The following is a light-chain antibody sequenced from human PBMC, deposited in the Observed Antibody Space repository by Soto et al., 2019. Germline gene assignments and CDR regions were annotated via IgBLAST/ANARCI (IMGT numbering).Light chain of an antibody. J-gene: IGLJ3*02. CDR1: YSNIGNNA. CDR3: ATWDDTLNGWV. V-gene: IGLV1-36*01. CDR2: YDD. Sequence: QSVLTQPPSVSEAPRQRVAISCSGSYSNIGNNAVNWYQHVPGKAPKLLIYYDDLVPSGVSDRFSGSKSGTSASLAISGLQSEDEVDYYCATWDDTLNGWVFGGGTKLTVL.